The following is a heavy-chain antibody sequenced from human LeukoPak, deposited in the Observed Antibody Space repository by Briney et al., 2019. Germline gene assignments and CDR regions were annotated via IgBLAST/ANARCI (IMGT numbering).Heavy chain of an antibody. CDR3: ARALSLQYGRIAAAKAMGY. CDR1: VYTFTSCD. CDR2: MNPNSGNT. Sequence: ASVKVSCKASVYTFTSCDINWVGQATGQGLEWMGWMNPNSGNTGYAQNCQGRVTMTRNTSISTAYMELSSLRSEDTAVYYCARALSLQYGRIAAAKAMGYWGQGTLVTVYS. D-gene: IGHD6-13*01. J-gene: IGHJ4*02. V-gene: IGHV1-8*01.